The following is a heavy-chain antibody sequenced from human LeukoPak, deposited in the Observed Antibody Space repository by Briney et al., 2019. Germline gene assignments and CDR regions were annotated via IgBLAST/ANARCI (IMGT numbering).Heavy chain of an antibody. J-gene: IGHJ6*03. Sequence: ASVKVSCKASGYTFTSYDINWVRQATGQGLEWMGWMNPNSGNTGYAQKFQGRVTMTRNTSISTAYMELSSLRFEDTAVYYCARGASSSWPFPYYYYYYMDVWGKGTTVTVSS. CDR1: GYTFTSYD. CDR3: ARGASSSWPFPYYYYYYMDV. CDR2: MNPNSGNT. D-gene: IGHD6-13*01. V-gene: IGHV1-8*01.